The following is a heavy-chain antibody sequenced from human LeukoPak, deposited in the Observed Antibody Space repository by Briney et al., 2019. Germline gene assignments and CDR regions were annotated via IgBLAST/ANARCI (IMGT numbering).Heavy chain of an antibody. J-gene: IGHJ4*02. V-gene: IGHV3-7*04. CDR3: TRGAYGGMVDY. D-gene: IGHD2-21*01. Sequence: GGSLRLSCAASGFSFSNYWMTWVRQAPGKGLEWVANINEDGSNRYSVDSVKGRFTVSRDNAKNSLYLQMNSLTAEDTAVYYCTRGAYGGMVDYWGQGILVTVSS. CDR1: GFSFSNYW. CDR2: INEDGSNR.